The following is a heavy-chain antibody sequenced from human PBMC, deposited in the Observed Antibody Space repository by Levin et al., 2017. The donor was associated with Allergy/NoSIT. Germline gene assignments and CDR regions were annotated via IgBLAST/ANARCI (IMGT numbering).Heavy chain of an antibody. CDR3: AKDSNRGYFTVDH. CDR1: GYTFSINY. D-gene: IGHD6-25*01. V-gene: IGHV1-46*01. CDR2: INGGAGNT. Sequence: ASVKVSCKASGYTFSINYIHWVRQAPGQGLEWMGTINGGAGNTGYAQKFQDRFTITRDTSTSTVYMELYSLRSEDTAVYFCAKDSNRGYFTVDHWGQGTLVSVSS. J-gene: IGHJ4*02.